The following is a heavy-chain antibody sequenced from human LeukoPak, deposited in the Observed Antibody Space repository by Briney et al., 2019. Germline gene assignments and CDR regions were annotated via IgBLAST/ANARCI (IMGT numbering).Heavy chain of an antibody. CDR2: IIPIFGTA. J-gene: IGHJ6*03. CDR3: ARIAARDYYYYYYMDA. Sequence: GASVKVSCKASGGTFSSYAISWVRQAPGLGLEWMGGIIPIFGTANYAQKFQGRVTITTDESTSTAYMELSSLRSEDTAVYYCARIAARDYYYYYYMDAWGKGTTVTVSS. CDR1: GGTFSSYA. D-gene: IGHD6-6*01. V-gene: IGHV1-69*05.